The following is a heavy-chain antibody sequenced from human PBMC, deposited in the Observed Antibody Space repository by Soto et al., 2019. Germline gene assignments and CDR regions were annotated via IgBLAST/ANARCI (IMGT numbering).Heavy chain of an antibody. V-gene: IGHV1-2*04. D-gene: IGHD1-7*01. CDR1: GYTFTGYY. CDR3: ARVRGSGTTVDAFDI. Sequence: ASVKVSCKASGYTFTGYYMHWVRQAPGQGLEWMGWINPNSGGTNYAQKFQGWVTMTRDTSISTAYMELSRLRSDDTAVYYCARVRGSGTTVDAFDIWGQGTIVTVSS. CDR2: INPNSGGT. J-gene: IGHJ3*02.